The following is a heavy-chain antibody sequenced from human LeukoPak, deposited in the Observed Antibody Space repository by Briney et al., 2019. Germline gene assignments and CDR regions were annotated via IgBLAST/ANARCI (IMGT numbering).Heavy chain of an antibody. CDR1: GFTFSSYA. J-gene: IGHJ4*02. V-gene: IGHV3-23*01. CDR2: ISGSGGST. CDR3: TVHDYGDYGAAYYFDY. D-gene: IGHD4-17*01. Sequence: GGSLRLSCAASGFTFSSYAMSWVRQAPGKGLEWVSAISGSGGSTYYADSVKGRFTISRDNSKNTLYLQMNSLRAEDTAVYYCTVHDYGDYGAAYYFDYWGQGTLVTVSS.